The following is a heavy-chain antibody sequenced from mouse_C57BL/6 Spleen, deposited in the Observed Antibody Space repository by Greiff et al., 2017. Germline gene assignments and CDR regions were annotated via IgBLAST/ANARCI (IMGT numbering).Heavy chain of an antibody. J-gene: IGHJ4*01. V-gene: IGHV1-7*01. D-gene: IGHD2-12*01. CDR2: INPSSGYT. Sequence: QVQLQQSGAELAKPGASVKLSCKASGYNFTSSWMHWVKQRPGQGLEWIGYINPSSGYTKYNQKFKDAATLPADKSSSTAYLQRSSLPYDASAVYYCARYNYDVVYYAMDYWGQGTSVTVST. CDR3: ARYNYDVVYYAMDY. CDR1: GYNFTSSW.